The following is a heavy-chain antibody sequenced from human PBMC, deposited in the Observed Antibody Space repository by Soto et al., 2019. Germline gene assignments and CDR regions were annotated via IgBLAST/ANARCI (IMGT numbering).Heavy chain of an antibody. J-gene: IGHJ5*02. CDR2: IYYSGST. Sequence: SETLSLTCTVSGGSISSYYWSWIRQPPGKGLEWIGYIYYSGSTNYNPSLKSRVTISVDTSKNQFSLKLSSVTAADTAVYYCVRGHSGYESWFDPWGKGTLVTVSS. CDR1: GGSISSYY. V-gene: IGHV4-59*08. D-gene: IGHD5-12*01. CDR3: VRGHSGYESWFDP.